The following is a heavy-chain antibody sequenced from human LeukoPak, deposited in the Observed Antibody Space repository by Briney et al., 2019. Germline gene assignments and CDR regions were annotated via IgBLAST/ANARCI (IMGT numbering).Heavy chain of an antibody. D-gene: IGHD4-17*01. J-gene: IGHJ4*02. V-gene: IGHV4-39*07. CDR2: IYSNGNT. Sequence: SETLSLTCSVSGGSISSTGHYWGWIRQSPEKGLDWIGSIYSNGNTYYNPSVKSRVTMSVDTSKNQFSLKLTSMTAAETAVYYCARSATVTTGYFDYWGQGALVTVSS. CDR3: ARSATVTTGYFDY. CDR1: GGSISSTGHY.